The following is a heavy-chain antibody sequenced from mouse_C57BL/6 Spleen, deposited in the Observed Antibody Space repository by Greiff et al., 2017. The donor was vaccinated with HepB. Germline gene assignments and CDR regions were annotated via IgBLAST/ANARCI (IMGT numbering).Heavy chain of an antibody. CDR1: GFTFNTYA. D-gene: IGHD2-2*01. V-gene: IGHV10-3*01. J-gene: IGHJ4*01. CDR3: VRDRRLWLGREYYYAMDY. Sequence: EVQLLESGGGLVQPKGSLKLSCAASGFTFNTYAMHWVRQAPGKGLEWVARIRSKSSNYATYYADSVKDRFTISRDDSQSMLYLQMNNLKTEDTAMYYCVRDRRLWLGREYYYAMDYWGQGTSVTVSS. CDR2: IRSKSSNYAT.